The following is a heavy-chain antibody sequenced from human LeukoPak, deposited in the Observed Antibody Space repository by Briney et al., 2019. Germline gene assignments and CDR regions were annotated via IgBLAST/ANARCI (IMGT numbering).Heavy chain of an antibody. Sequence: SVNVSCKASGGTFSSYAISWVRQAPGQGLEWMGGIIPIFGTANYAQKFQGRVTITADESTSTAYMELSSLRSEDTAVYYCARITIYGDYVRSWFDPWGQGTLVTVSS. D-gene: IGHD4-17*01. CDR2: IIPIFGTA. CDR1: GGTFSSYA. CDR3: ARITIYGDYVRSWFDP. V-gene: IGHV1-69*13. J-gene: IGHJ5*02.